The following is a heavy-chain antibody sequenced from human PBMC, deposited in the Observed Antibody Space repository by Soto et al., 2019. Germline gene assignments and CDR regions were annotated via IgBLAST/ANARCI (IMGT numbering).Heavy chain of an antibody. Sequence: GGSLRLSCEASGFTFSGFDMHWVRQPTGKGLEWVSSIGTAGDTYYAVSVKGRFTISRDNAKNSLSLQMNSLSAGDMAVYFCAKSQEIGTHFFDSWGQGTQVTVSS. D-gene: IGHD6-13*01. CDR2: IGTAGDT. CDR1: GFTFSGFD. CDR3: AKSQEIGTHFFDS. J-gene: IGHJ4*02. V-gene: IGHV3-13*01.